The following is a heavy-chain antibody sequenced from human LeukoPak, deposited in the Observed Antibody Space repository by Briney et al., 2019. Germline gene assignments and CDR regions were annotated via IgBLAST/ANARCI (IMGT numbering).Heavy chain of an antibody. CDR2: IFGGGGT. J-gene: IGHJ4*02. CDR1: GFTVSTNY. CDR3: AGWPGAWYGEDS. Sequence: GGSLRLSCAASGFTVSTNYMAWVRQPPGKGLEWVSVIFGGGGTYYAGSVRGRFTISRDNSQNTLFLHMNSLRAEDTAVYYCAGWPGAWYGEDSWGQGTRVTVSS. D-gene: IGHD3-10*01. V-gene: IGHV3-53*01.